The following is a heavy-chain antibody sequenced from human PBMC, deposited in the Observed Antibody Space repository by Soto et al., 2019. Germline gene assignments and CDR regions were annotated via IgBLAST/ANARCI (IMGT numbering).Heavy chain of an antibody. D-gene: IGHD3-16*01. V-gene: IGHV1-18*01. Sequence: QVQLVQSGAEVRKPGASVKVSCKASGYTFTTYGISWVRQAPGQGLEWMGWMSGYNGHTKYAQKIQGRVTMTTDTTTRQVYMDLRILRSDDTAVYYCAREGEMPYYYYGLDVWGQVTTVTVSS. CDR2: MSGYNGHT. J-gene: IGHJ6*02. CDR1: GYTFTTYG. CDR3: AREGEMPYYYYGLDV.